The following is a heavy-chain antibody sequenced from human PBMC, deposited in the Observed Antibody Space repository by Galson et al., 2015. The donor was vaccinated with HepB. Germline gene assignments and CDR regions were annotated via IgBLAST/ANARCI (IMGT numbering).Heavy chain of an antibody. CDR2: IRYDGSNK. V-gene: IGHV3-30*02. CDR1: GFTFSSYG. Sequence: SLRLSCAASGFTFSSYGMHWVRQAPGKGLEWVAFIRYDGSNKYYADSVKGRFTISRDNSKNTLYMQMNSLRAEDTAVYYCAKGGQQWPLVFDYWGQGTLVTVSS. D-gene: IGHD6-19*01. CDR3: AKGGQQWPLVFDY. J-gene: IGHJ4*02.